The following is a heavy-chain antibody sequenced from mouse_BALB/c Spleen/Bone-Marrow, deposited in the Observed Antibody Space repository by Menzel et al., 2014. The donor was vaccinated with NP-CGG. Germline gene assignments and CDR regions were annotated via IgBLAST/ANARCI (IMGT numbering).Heavy chain of an antibody. D-gene: IGHD1-1*01. Sequence: VQLQQSGAELAKPGASVKMSCKASGYTFTSYWMHWVKQRPGQGLEWIGYINPSTGYTEYNQKFKDKATLTADKSSNTAYMQLSSLTSEDSAVYCCARQITTVDYAMDYWGQGTSVTVSS. CDR2: INPSTGYT. J-gene: IGHJ4*01. CDR1: GYTFTSYW. V-gene: IGHV1-7*01. CDR3: ARQITTVDYAMDY.